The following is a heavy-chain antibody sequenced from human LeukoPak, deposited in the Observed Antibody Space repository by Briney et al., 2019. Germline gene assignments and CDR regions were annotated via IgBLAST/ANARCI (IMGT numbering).Heavy chain of an antibody. J-gene: IGHJ4*02. V-gene: IGHV1-18*01. CDR1: GYTFTSYG. CDR2: ISAYNGNT. Sequence: ASVKVSCKASGYTFTSYGISWVRQAPGQGLEWMGWISAYNGNTNYAQKLQGRVTMTTDTSSSTAYMELRSLRSDDTAVYYCATQYCSGGTCYLDYWGQGTLLTVSS. CDR3: ATQYCSGGTCYLDY. D-gene: IGHD2-15*01.